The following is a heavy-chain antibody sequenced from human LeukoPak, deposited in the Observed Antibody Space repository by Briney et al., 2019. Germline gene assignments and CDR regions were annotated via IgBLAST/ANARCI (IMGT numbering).Heavy chain of an antibody. D-gene: IGHD6-19*01. CDR3: AGRQLIAVAGTWWFDP. V-gene: IGHV1-58*02. CDR1: GFTFTNSV. Sequence: SVKVSCKAAGFTFTNSVIQWVRQARGQRLEWIGWIVVGNGNTNYAQKFQGRVTITRDMSTSTAYMELSSLRSEDTAVYYCAGRQLIAVAGTWWFDPWGQGTLVTVSS. J-gene: IGHJ5*02. CDR2: IVVGNGNT.